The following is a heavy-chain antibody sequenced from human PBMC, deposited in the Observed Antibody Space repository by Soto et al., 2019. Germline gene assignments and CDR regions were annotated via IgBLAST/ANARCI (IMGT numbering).Heavy chain of an antibody. Sequence: EHLVESGGGLVKPGGSLTLSCAASGFTFSNTWLNWVRQAPGKGLEWVGRIKRNADGATTDYAASVTGRFTISRDDSRNTLSLQMNSLKVEDTAVYFCTTDIYPQSFVDIYDILGQGTRVTVSS. J-gene: IGHJ3*02. CDR1: GFTFSNTW. D-gene: IGHD3-9*01. CDR3: TTDIYPQSFVDIYDI. V-gene: IGHV3-15*07. CDR2: IKRNADGATT.